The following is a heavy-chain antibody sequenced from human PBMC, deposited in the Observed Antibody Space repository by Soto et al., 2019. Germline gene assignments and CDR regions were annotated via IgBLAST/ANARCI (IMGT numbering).Heavy chain of an antibody. J-gene: IGHJ5*02. CDR1: GFTFSNFG. Sequence: QVQLVESGGGVVKPGRSLRLSCAASGFTFSNFGMHWVRQAPGKGLEWVASISYDGNIKYSADSVKGRLTISRDNSKNTLNLHMNSLRSDDTAMYYCAKFWGPVTAAVDASWGQGTLATVSS. D-gene: IGHD6-13*01. CDR3: AKFWGPVTAAVDAS. CDR2: ISYDGNIK. V-gene: IGHV3-30*18.